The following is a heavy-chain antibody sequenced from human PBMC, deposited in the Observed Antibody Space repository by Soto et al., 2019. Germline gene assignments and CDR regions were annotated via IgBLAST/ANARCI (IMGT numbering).Heavy chain of an antibody. CDR3: ARGVLYYDILTGYYSWFDP. J-gene: IGHJ5*02. CDR1: GGSIISYY. CDR2: IYYSGST. Sequence: SETLSLTCTVSGGSIISYYWSWIRKPPGKGLEWIGYIYYSGSTNYNPSLKSRVTISVDTSKNQFSLKLSSVTAADTAVYFCARGVLYYDILTGYYSWFDPWGQGTLVTVS. D-gene: IGHD3-9*01. V-gene: IGHV4-59*01.